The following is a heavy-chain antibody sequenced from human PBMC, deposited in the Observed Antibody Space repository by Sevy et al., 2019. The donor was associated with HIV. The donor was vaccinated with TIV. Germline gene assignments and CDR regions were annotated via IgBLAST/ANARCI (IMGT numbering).Heavy chain of an antibody. CDR1: GFTFSSYD. V-gene: IGHV3-48*01. J-gene: IGHJ3*02. D-gene: IGHD3-16*01. Sequence: GGSLRLSCAASGFTFSSYDMNWVRQAPGKGLEWVSFITTSGGTIYYADSVKGRFTVSRDSAENSLYLQMNSLRVEDTGVYYCARDKMGGSFDIWGQGTMVTVSS. CDR2: ITTSGGTI. CDR3: ARDKMGGSFDI.